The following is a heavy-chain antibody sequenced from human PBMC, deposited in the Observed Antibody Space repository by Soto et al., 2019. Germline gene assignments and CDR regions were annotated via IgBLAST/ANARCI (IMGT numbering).Heavy chain of an antibody. CDR1: GYTFTSYG. CDR2: ISAYNGNT. D-gene: IGHD4-17*01. CDR3: ARAKDYGEDEPDDAFDI. Sequence: QVQLVQSGAEVKKPGASVKVSCKASGYTFTSYGISWVRQAPGQGLEWMGWISAYNGNTNYAQRLQGRVTMTTDTSTSTAYMELRSLRSDDTAVYYCARAKDYGEDEPDDAFDIWGQGTMVTVSS. J-gene: IGHJ3*02. V-gene: IGHV1-18*01.